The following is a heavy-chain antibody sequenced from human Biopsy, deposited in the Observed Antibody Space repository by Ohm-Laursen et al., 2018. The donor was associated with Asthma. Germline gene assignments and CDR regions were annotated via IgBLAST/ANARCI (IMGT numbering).Heavy chain of an antibody. CDR1: GGSISSYY. J-gene: IGHJ5*02. CDR3: ARGRITMIGGWFDP. CDR2: IYYSGST. Sequence: GTLSLTYTVSGGSISSYYWSWIRQPPGKGLEWIGYIYYSGSTNYNPSLKSRVTISVDTSKNQFSLKLSSVTAADTAVYYCARGRITMIGGWFDPWGQGTLVTVSS. D-gene: IGHD3-22*01. V-gene: IGHV4-59*01.